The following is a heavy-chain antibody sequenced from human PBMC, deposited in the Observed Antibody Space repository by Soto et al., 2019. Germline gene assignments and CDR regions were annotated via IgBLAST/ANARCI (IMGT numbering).Heavy chain of an antibody. CDR2: IYYSGST. CDR1: GGSISSGGYY. D-gene: IGHD2-2*01. Sequence: SETLSLTCTVSGGSISSGGYYWSWIRQHPGKGLEWIGYIYYSGSTYYNPSLKSRVTISVDTSKNQFSLKLSSVTAADTAVYYCAISLSGYCSSTSCAYFDYWGQGTLVTVSS. J-gene: IGHJ4*02. CDR3: AISLSGYCSSTSCAYFDY. V-gene: IGHV4-31*03.